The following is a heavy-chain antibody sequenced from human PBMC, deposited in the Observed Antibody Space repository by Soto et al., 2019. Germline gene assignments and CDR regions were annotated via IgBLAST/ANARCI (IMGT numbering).Heavy chain of an antibody. CDR3: TRTYYYYYGMDV. CDR1: GGTFSSYA. J-gene: IGHJ6*02. V-gene: IGHV1-69*12. CDR2: IIPIFGTA. Sequence: QVQLVQSGAKVKKPGSSVKVSCKASGGTFSSYAISWVRQPPGQGLEWMGGIIPIFGTANYAQKFQGRVTITADESTSTAYMELSSLRSEDTAVYYCTRTYYYYYGMDVWGQGTTVTVSS.